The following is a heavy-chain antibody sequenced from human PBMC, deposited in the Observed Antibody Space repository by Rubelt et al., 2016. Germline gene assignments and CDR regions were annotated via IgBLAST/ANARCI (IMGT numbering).Heavy chain of an antibody. CDR3: ARVVPAAIGASHSFDY. CDR1: GGSISSYY. J-gene: IGHJ4*02. D-gene: IGHD2-2*02. CDR2: ISYTGST. V-gene: IGHV4-59*01. Sequence: WLTCTVSGGSISSYYWSWIRQPPGKGLEWIGYISYTGSTKYSPSLKSRVAISVDTSKNQFSLRLSSVTAADTAVYYCARVVPAAIGASHSFDYWGQGTLVTVSS.